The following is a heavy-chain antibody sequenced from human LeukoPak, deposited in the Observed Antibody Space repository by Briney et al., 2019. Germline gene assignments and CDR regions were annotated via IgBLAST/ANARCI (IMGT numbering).Heavy chain of an antibody. D-gene: IGHD3-9*01. CDR2: ISSSGSTI. J-gene: IGHJ3*02. V-gene: IGHV3-11*04. CDR1: GFTFSDYY. CDR3: ARRNYDILTGYYKGDAFDI. Sequence: GGSLRLSCAASGFTFSDYYMSWIRQAPGKGLEWVSYISSSGSTIYYADSVKGRFTISRDNAKNSLYLQMNSLRAEDTAVYYCARRNYDILTGYYKGDAFDIWGQGTMVTVSS.